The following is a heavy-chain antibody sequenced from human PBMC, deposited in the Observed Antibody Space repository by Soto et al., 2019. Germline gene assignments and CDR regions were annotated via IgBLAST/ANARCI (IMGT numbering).Heavy chain of an antibody. V-gene: IGHV4-30-2*01. CDR1: GGSITSGNSYS. Sequence: SEILSLTCAVSGGSITSGNSYSWSWIRQPPGKGLEWIGSISHTGSTSYNPSLKSRLTMSVDKSKNQFSLRLSSVTAADMAVYYCARAVAPYFGTWFDPWGQGILVTVSS. CDR3: ARAVAPYFGTWFDP. CDR2: ISHTGST. J-gene: IGHJ5*02. D-gene: IGHD3-10*01.